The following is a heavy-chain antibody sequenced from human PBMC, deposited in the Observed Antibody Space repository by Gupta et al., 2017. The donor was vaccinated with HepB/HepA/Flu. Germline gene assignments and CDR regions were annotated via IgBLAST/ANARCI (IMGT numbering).Heavy chain of an antibody. CDR1: GFTFSSYS. CDR2: ISSSSSYI. D-gene: IGHD5-24*01. Sequence: EVQLVESGGGLVKPGGSLRLSCAASGFTFSSYSMNWVRQAPGKGLEWVSSISSSSSYIYYADSVKGRFTISRDNAKNSLYLQMNSLRAEDTAVYYCARDSTSEIHNLADVWGKGTTVTVSS. CDR3: ARDSTSEIHNLADV. V-gene: IGHV3-21*01. J-gene: IGHJ6*04.